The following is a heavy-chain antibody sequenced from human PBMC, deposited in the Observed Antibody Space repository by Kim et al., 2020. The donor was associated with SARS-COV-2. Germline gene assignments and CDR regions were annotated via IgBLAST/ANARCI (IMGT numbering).Heavy chain of an antibody. J-gene: IGHJ3*02. CDR3: ARGPMGIFGVVQAFDI. D-gene: IGHD3-3*01. CDR1: GGSISSGGYY. CDR2: IYYSGST. Sequence: SETLSLTCTVSGGSISSGGYYWSWIRQHPGKGLEWIGYIYYSGSTYYNPSLKSRVTISVDTSKNQFSLKLSSVTAADTAGYYCARGPMGIFGVVQAFDIWGQGTMVTVSS. V-gene: IGHV4-31*03.